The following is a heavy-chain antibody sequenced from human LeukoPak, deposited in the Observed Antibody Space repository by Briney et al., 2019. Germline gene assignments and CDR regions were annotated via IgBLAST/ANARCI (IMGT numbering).Heavy chain of an antibody. CDR2: IYTSGTT. CDR3: ARAPSEVGNLGFFDY. D-gene: IGHD7-27*01. Sequence: PSETLSLTCTVSGGSLSRYYWSWIRQSAGKGLEWIGRIYTSGTTHFNPSLKSRVTMSLDASKNRFSLRLKSVTAADTAVYYCARAPSEVGNLGFFDYWGQGALVTVSS. V-gene: IGHV4-4*07. CDR1: GGSLSRYY. J-gene: IGHJ4*02.